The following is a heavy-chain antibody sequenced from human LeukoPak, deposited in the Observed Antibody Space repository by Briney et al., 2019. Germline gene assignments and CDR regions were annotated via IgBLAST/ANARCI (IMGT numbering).Heavy chain of an antibody. CDR1: SGSISSYY. CDR2: IYYSGST. Sequence: PSETLSLTCTVSSGSISSYYWSWIRQPPGKGLEWIGYIYYSGSTNYNPSLKSRVTISVDTSKNQFSLKLSSVTAADTAVYYCARETGYFDYWGQGTLVTVSS. D-gene: IGHD1-1*01. J-gene: IGHJ4*02. V-gene: IGHV4-59*01. CDR3: ARETGYFDY.